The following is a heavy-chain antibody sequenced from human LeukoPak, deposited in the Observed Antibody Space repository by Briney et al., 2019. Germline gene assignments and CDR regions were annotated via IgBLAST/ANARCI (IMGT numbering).Heavy chain of an antibody. D-gene: IGHD2-15*01. CDR2: IYPGDSDT. CDR3: ARLPDCSGGSCYSYYFDY. V-gene: IGHV5-51*01. J-gene: IGHJ4*02. CDR1: GYSFTSYW. Sequence: GESLKISCKGSGYSFTSYWIGWVRQMPGKGLEWMGTIYPGDSDTRYSPSFQGQVTISADKSISTAYLQWSSLKASDTAMYYCARLPDCSGGSCYSYYFDYWGQGTLVTVSS.